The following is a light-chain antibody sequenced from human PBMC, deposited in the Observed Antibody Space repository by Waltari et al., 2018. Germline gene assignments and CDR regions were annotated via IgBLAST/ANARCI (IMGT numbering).Light chain of an antibody. Sequence: QLVLTQSPSASASLGASVKLTCTLSSGHSSNVIAWLQQQPSKGPRYLVKVNSDGSHSKGDKIPDRFSGSSSGAEHYLTISSLQSEDEADYYCQTGGHGTWVFGGGTKLTVL. CDR3: QTGGHGTWV. V-gene: IGLV4-69*01. J-gene: IGLJ3*02. CDR1: SGHSSNV. CDR2: VNSDGSH.